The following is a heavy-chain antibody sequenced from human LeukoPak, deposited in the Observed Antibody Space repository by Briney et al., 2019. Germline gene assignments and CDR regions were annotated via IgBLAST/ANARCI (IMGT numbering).Heavy chain of an antibody. J-gene: IGHJ4*02. V-gene: IGHV3-48*01. D-gene: IGHD3-10*01. CDR3: ARDMVRGVIILDY. CDR2: TSSSSSTI. CDR1: GFTVSSNY. Sequence: GGSLRLSCAASGFTVSSNYMSWVRQAPGKGLEWVSYTSSSSSTIYYADSVKGRFTISRDNAKNSLYLQMNSLRAEDTAVYYCARDMVRGVIILDYWGQGTLVTVSS.